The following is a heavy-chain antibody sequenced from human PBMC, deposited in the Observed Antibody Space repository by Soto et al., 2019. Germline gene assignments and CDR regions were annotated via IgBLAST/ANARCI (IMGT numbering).Heavy chain of an antibody. J-gene: IGHJ5*02. CDR2: INNGGETI. D-gene: IGHD3-3*01. CDR1: GFSFSDYY. CDR3: ARGGSIFGVVIGGTRFDP. V-gene: IGHV3-11*01. Sequence: GGSLRLSCAASGFSFSDYYMSWVRQAPGKGLEWVSYINNGGETIYYADSVKGRFTMSRDNAKNSVYLQMNSLRGEDTAVYYCARGGSIFGVVIGGTRFDPWGQGTLVTVSS.